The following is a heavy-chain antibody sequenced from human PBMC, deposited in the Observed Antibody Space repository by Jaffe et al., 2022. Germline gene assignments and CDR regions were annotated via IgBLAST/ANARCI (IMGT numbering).Heavy chain of an antibody. J-gene: IGHJ3*02. D-gene: IGHD2-2*01. CDR1: GFTFSSYA. CDR3: AKAGGYQLLTADAFDI. CDR2: ISGSGGST. Sequence: EVQLLESGGGLVQPGGSLRLSCAASGFTFSSYAMSWVRQAPGKGLEWVSAISGSGGSTYYADSVKGRFTISRDNSKNTLYLQMNSLRAEDTAVYYCAKAGGYQLLTADAFDIWGQGTMVTVSS. V-gene: IGHV3-23*01.